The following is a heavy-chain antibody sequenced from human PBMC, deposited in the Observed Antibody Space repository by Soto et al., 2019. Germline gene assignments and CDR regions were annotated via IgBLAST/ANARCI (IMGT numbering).Heavy chain of an antibody. J-gene: IGHJ5*02. V-gene: IGHV1-46*03. CDR1: GYTFTSYY. CDR3: ARDFEETTVTTSWFDP. D-gene: IGHD4-4*01. CDR2: INPSGGST. Sequence: ASVKVSCKASGYTFTSYYMHWVRQAPGQGLEWMGIINPSGGSTSYAQKFQGRVTMTRDTSTSTVYMELSSLRSEDTAVYYCARDFEETTVTTSWFDPWGQGTLVTVSS.